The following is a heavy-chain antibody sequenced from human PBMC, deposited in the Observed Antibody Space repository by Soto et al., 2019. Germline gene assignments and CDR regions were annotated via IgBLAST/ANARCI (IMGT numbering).Heavy chain of an antibody. D-gene: IGHD3-22*01. V-gene: IGHV3-30*18. J-gene: IGHJ5*02. CDR1: GFTFSSYG. CDR2: ISYDGSNK. CDR3: AKDKVGSSGYSRFDP. Sequence: GGSLRLSCAASGFTFSSYGMHWVRQAPGKGLEWVAVISYDGSNKYYADSVKGRFTISRDNSKNTLYLQMNSLIAEDTAVYYCAKDKVGSSGYSRFDPWGQGTLVTVSS.